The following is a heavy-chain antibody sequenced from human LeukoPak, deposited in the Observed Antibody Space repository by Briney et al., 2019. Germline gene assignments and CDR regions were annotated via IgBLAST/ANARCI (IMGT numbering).Heavy chain of an antibody. D-gene: IGHD3-22*01. CDR3: AGGYYDSRTFDI. Sequence: GRSLRLSCAASGFTFSSYSMNWVRQAPGKGLEWVSYISSSSSTIYYADSVKGRFTISRDNAKNSLYLQMNSLRDEDTAVYYCAGGYYDSRTFDIWGQGTMVTVSS. CDR2: ISSSSSTI. V-gene: IGHV3-48*02. CDR1: GFTFSSYS. J-gene: IGHJ3*02.